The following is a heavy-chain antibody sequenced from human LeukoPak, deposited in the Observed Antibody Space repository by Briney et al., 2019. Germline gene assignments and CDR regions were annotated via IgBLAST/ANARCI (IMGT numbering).Heavy chain of an antibody. D-gene: IGHD6-13*01. J-gene: IGHJ6*02. CDR1: GYTFTRYD. V-gene: IGHV1-8*01. Sequence: ASVKVSCKASGYTFTRYDINWVRQATGQGLEWMGWMNPNSGNTGYAQKFQGRVTMTRNTSISTAYMELSSLRSEDTAVYYCARGRGSWSMGHYVMDVWGQGTTVTVSS. CDR3: ARGRGSWSMGHYVMDV. CDR2: MNPNSGNT.